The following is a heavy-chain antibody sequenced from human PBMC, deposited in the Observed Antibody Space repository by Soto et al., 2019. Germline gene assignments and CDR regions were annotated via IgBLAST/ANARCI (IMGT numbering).Heavy chain of an antibody. J-gene: IGHJ4*02. V-gene: IGHV3-11*06. CDR2: ISSSSSYT. CDR3: ARVVGATRLDY. Sequence: PGGSLRLSCAASGFTFSDYYMSWIRQAPGKGLEWVSYISSSSSYTNYADSVKGRFTISRDNAKNSLYLQMNSLRAEDTAVYYCARVVGATRLDYWGQGTLVTVS. D-gene: IGHD1-26*01. CDR1: GFTFSDYY.